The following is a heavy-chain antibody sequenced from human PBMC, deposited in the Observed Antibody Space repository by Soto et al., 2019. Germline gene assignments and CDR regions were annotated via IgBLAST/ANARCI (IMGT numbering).Heavy chain of an antibody. CDR1: GFTFTRYS. CDR2: ISSTTNYI. J-gene: IGHJ4*02. V-gene: IGHV3-21*06. Sequence: GGSLRLSCAASGFTFTRYSMNWVRQAPGKGLEWVSSISSTTNYIYYGDSMKGRFTISRDNAKNSLYLEMNSLKAEDTAVYYCARESEDLTSNFDYWGQGTLVTV. CDR3: ARESEDLTSNFDY.